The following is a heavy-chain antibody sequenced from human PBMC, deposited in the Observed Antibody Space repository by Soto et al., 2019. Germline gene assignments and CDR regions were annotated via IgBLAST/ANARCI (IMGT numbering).Heavy chain of an antibody. CDR1: GYTFTSYG. CDR2: ISAYNGNT. D-gene: IGHD6-6*01. CDR3: ARDRFQIAARPLGLDV. Sequence: VASVKVSCKASGYTFTSYGISWVRQAPGQGLEWMGWISAYNGNTNYAQKLQGRVTMTTDTSTSTAYMELRSLRSDDTAVYYCARDRFQIAARPLGLDVWGQGTTVTVSS. V-gene: IGHV1-18*04. J-gene: IGHJ6*02.